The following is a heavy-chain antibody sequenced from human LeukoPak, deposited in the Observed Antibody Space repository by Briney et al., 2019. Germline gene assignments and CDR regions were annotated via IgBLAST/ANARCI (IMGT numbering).Heavy chain of an antibody. CDR3: ARPVLAYALGLGD. CDR2: IYPGDSDT. D-gene: IGHD3-16*01. CDR1: GYSFTSYW. Sequence: GESLKISCKGSGYSFTSYWIGWVRQMPGKGLEWMGIIYPGDSDTRYSPSFQGQVTVSADKSISTAYLQWSSLKASDTAMYYCARPVLAYALGLGDWGQGTLVTVSS. J-gene: IGHJ4*02. V-gene: IGHV5-51*01.